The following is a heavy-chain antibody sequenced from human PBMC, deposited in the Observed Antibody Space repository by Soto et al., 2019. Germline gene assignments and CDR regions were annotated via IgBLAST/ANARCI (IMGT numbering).Heavy chain of an antibody. V-gene: IGHV1-2*02. Sequence: QVQLVQSGADVRKTGASVKVSCKASGYPFSENHIHWVRQAPGQGLEWMGWLNPYSGATKYAPKFQGRVTVTRDTSISTSYMEVNGLKSDDTAFYYCATARRGTVSLLADWGQGTLVTVSS. CDR1: GYPFSENH. CDR2: LNPYSGAT. CDR3: ATARRGTVSLLAD. J-gene: IGHJ4*01. D-gene: IGHD4-4*01.